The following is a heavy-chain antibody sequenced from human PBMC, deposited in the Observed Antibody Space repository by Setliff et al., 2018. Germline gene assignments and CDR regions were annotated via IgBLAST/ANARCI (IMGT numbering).Heavy chain of an antibody. CDR1: GGSLSGSSDY. CDR2: VHYSGST. CDR3: ARGRNVASRLLDS. V-gene: IGHV4-39*01. D-gene: IGHD6-6*01. Sequence: PSETLSLTCSVSGGSLSGSSDYWGWIRQPPGKGPEWIGSVHYSGSTYYNPSLKSRVTISVDTSKNQFSLKLISMTAADTAVYYCARGRNVASRLLDSWGQGTLVTVSS. J-gene: IGHJ4*02.